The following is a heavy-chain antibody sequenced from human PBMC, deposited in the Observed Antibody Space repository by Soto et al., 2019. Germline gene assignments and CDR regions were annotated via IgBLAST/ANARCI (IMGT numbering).Heavy chain of an antibody. J-gene: IGHJ5*02. Sequence: QVQLQESGPGLVKPSQTLSLTCTVSGGSISSGDYYWSWIRQHPGKGLEWIGYIYYSGSTYYTPSLKSRVTISVDTSKTQFSLKLCSVTAADTAVYYCARWWSGSRQGFDPWGQGTLVTVSS. CDR1: GGSISSGDYY. CDR3: ARWWSGSRQGFDP. V-gene: IGHV4-31*03. CDR2: IYYSGST. D-gene: IGHD3-3*01.